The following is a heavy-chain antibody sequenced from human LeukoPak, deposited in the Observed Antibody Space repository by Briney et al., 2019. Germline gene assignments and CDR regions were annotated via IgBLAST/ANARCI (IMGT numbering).Heavy chain of an antibody. CDR3: AREPYYGSGSFLDY. V-gene: IGHV4-4*02. Sequence: PSETLSLTCAVSGGSISSSNWWSWVRQPPGKGLEWIGEIYHSGSTNYNPSLKSRVTISVDKSKNQFSLKLSSVIAADTAVYYCAREPYYGSGSFLDYWGQGTLVTVSS. D-gene: IGHD3-10*01. CDR1: GGSISSSNW. J-gene: IGHJ4*02. CDR2: IYHSGST.